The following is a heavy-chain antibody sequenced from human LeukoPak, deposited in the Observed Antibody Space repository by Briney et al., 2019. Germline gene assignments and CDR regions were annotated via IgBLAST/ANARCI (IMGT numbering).Heavy chain of an antibody. CDR3: ARAIYDFWSGYYSDF. CDR2: VYSGGGT. Sequence: SETLSLTCTVSGGSFSSYYWSWIRQSAGKGLEWIGRVYSGGGTNYNPSLKSRVTISVDTSKNQFSLSLTSVTAADTAVYYCARAIYDFWSGYYSDFWGQGTLVTVSS. J-gene: IGHJ4*02. V-gene: IGHV4-4*07. D-gene: IGHD3-3*01. CDR1: GGSFSSYY.